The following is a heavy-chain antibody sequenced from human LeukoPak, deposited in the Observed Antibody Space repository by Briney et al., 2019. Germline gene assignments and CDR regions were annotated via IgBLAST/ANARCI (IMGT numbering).Heavy chain of an antibody. Sequence: SQTLPLTCTVSGGSISSDSYYWSWIRQPPGKGLEWIGYIYHSGSTYYNPSLKSRVTISVDRSKNQFSLKLSSVTAADTAVYYCARSPTRFYAFDIWGQGTMVTVSS. V-gene: IGHV4-30-2*01. CDR3: ARSPTRFYAFDI. J-gene: IGHJ3*02. D-gene: IGHD2-2*01. CDR2: IYHSGST. CDR1: GGSISSDSYY.